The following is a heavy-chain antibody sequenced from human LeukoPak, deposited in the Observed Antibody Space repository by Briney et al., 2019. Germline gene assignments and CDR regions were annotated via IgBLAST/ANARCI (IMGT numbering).Heavy chain of an antibody. Sequence: GGSLRLSCAASGFSVTSNYMSWVRQAPGKGLEWVAVIYSGGITSYADSVKGRFTISRDTSKNTVYLQMNSLRAEDTAMYYCARGTVTPGADYMDVWGKGTTVTIS. CDR1: GFSVTSNY. J-gene: IGHJ6*03. V-gene: IGHV3-66*01. CDR3: ARGTVTPGADYMDV. CDR2: IYSGGIT. D-gene: IGHD4-11*01.